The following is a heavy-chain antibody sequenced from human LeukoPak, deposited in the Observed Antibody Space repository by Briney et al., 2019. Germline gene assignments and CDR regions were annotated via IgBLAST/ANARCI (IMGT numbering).Heavy chain of an antibody. D-gene: IGHD1-26*01. CDR1: GGSFGGYY. CDR3: ARGIGATTLLDY. J-gene: IGHJ4*02. V-gene: IGHV4-34*01. Sequence: PSETLSLTCAVYGGSFGGYYWSWIRQPPGKGLEWIGEINHSGSTNYDPSLKSRVTISVDTSKNQISLKLSSVTAADTAVYYCARGIGATTLLDYWGQGTLVTVSS. CDR2: INHSGST.